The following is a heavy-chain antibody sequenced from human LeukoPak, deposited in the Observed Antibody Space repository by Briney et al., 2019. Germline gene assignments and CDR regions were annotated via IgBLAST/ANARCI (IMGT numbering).Heavy chain of an antibody. V-gene: IGHV4-31*03. D-gene: IGHD6-6*01. CDR2: IYYSGST. Sequence: SETLSLTCTVSGGSISSGGYYWSWIRQHPGKGLEWIGYIYYSGSTYYNPSLKSRVTISVDTSKNQFSLKLSSVTAADTAVYYCARSSHLVYGMDVWGQGTTVTVSS. CDR1: GGSISSGGYY. CDR3: ARSSHLVYGMDV. J-gene: IGHJ6*02.